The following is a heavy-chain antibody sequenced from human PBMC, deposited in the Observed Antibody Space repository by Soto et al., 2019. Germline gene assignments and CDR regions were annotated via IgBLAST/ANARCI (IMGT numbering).Heavy chain of an antibody. D-gene: IGHD3-16*02. CDR2: INPNSGGT. CDR1: GYTFTGYY. J-gene: IGHJ6*02. Sequence: ASVKVSCKASGYTFTGYYMHCVRQAPGQVLEWMGWINPNSGGTNYAQKFQGWVTMTRGTSISTAYMELSRLRSDDTAVYYCAREIFGRLGELSSRPYYYYGMDVWGQGTTVTVS. V-gene: IGHV1-2*04. CDR3: AREIFGRLGELSSRPYYYYGMDV.